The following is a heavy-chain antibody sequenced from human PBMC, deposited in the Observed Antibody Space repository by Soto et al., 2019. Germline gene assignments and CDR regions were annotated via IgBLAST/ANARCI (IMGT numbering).Heavy chain of an antibody. CDR1: GGSFSGYY. CDR2: INHSGST. J-gene: IGHJ5*02. V-gene: IGHV4-34*01. Sequence: ASETLSLTCAVYGGSFSGYYWSWIRQPPGKGLEWIGEINHSGSTNYNPSLKSRVTISVDTSKNQFSLKLSSVTAADTAVYYCARPRGSGWLNWFDPWGQGTLVTVSS. D-gene: IGHD6-19*01. CDR3: ARPRGSGWLNWFDP.